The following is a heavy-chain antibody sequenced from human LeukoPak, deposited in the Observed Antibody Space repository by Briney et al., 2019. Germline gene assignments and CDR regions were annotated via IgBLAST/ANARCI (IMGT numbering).Heavy chain of an antibody. V-gene: IGHV6-1*01. CDR2: TYYRSKWYN. CDR1: GDSVSSNSAA. Sequence: SQTLLLTCAISGDSVSSNSAAWNWIRQSPSRGLEWLGRTYYRSKWYNDYAVSVKSRVTLKPDTSKNQFSLQLNSVTPEDTAVYYCARGYSYGYDFHYWGQGTLVTVSS. J-gene: IGHJ4*02. CDR3: ARGYSYGYDFHY. D-gene: IGHD5-18*01.